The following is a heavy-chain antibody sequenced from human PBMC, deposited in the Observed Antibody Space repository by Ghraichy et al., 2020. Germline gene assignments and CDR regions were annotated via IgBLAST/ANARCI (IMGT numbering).Heavy chain of an antibody. CDR3: ARAMASGWYNY. V-gene: IGHV6-1*01. D-gene: IGHD6-19*01. CDR1: GDNVSSTSAA. CDR2: TYYRSEWYN. Sequence: SQTLSLTCDISGDNVSSTSAAWSWIRQSPSRGLEWLGRTYYRSEWYNHYAVALKSRIIINADTSKNQVSLQLNSVTPEDTAVYYCARAMASGWYNYWGQGTLVTVSS. J-gene: IGHJ4*02.